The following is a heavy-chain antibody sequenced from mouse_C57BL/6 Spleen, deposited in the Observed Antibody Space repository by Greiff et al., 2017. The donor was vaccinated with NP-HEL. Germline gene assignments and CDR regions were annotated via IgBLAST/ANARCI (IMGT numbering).Heavy chain of an antibody. V-gene: IGHV1-69*01. CDR2: LDPSDSYT. D-gene: IGHD3-3*01. Sequence: QVQLQQPGAELVMPGASVKLSCKASGYTFTSYWMHWVKQRPGQGLEWIGELDPSDSYTNYNQKFKGKSTLTVDKSSSTAYMQLSSLTSEDSAVYYCARGGTSYAMDYWGQGTSVTVSS. CDR3: ARGGTSYAMDY. CDR1: GYTFTSYW. J-gene: IGHJ4*01.